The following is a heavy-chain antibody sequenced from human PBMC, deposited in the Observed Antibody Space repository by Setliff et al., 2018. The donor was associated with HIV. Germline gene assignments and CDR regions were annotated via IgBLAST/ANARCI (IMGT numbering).Heavy chain of an antibody. D-gene: IGHD4-17*01. V-gene: IGHV3-23*01. J-gene: IGHJ3*01. Sequence: PGESLKISCVASGFSFRSYAMTWVRQAPGKGLEWVSVITGSGGTIYQTDSVRGRFTVSRDNSKNTLYLQMNNLRVEDTAVYYCAKYPNGDYVGAFDSWGPGTMVTVSS. CDR3: AKYPNGDYVGAFDS. CDR1: GFSFRSYA. CDR2: ITGSGGTI.